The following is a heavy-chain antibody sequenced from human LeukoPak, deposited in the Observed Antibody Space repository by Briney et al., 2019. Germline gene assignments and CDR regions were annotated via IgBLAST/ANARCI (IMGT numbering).Heavy chain of an antibody. V-gene: IGHV3-7*01. D-gene: IGHD3-9*01. CDR1: GFTFSNYW. Sequence: GGSLRLSCAASGFTFSNYWMTWVRQAPGKGLEWVANIRQDGGEKYYVESVRGRFTISRDNAESSLYLQMNSLRVADTAVYYCARDGFILTMDYWGQGILVTVSS. CDR3: ARDGFILTMDY. CDR2: IRQDGGEK. J-gene: IGHJ4*02.